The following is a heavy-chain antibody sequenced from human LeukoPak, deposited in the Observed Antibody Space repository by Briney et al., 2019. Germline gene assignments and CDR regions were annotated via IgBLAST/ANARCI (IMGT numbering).Heavy chain of an antibody. D-gene: IGHD3-22*01. CDR1: GFTFSTYA. CDR3: VKDQADTNSYFTAVH. CDR2: IRGSGGRP. J-gene: IGHJ4*02. V-gene: IGHV3-23*01. Sequence: PGGSLRLSCAASGFTFSTYAMSWVRQAPGKGLEWISAIRGSGGRPYYADSMKGRFTISRDSSKSTLSLQMNSLRAEDTAVYYCVKDQADTNSYFTAVHWGQGALVTVSS.